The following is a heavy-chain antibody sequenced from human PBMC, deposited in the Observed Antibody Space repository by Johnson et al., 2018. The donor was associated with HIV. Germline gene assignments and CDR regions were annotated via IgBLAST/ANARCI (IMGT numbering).Heavy chain of an antibody. Sequence: VQLVESGGGLVQPGGSLRLSCAASGFTFSSYAMHWVRQAPGKGLEWVSGLQWNGDTTSYVDSLKGRFTISRDNAKNSLYLQMNSLRAEDTALYSCAKDRVRYTSDVDAFDLWGQGTMVTVSS. D-gene: IGHD3-22*01. CDR3: AKDRVRYTSDVDAFDL. CDR1: GFTFSSYA. CDR2: LQWNGDTT. J-gene: IGHJ3*01. V-gene: IGHV3-20*04.